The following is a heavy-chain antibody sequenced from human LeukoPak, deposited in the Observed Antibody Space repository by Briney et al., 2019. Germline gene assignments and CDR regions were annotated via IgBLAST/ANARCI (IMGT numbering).Heavy chain of an antibody. CDR2: IIPIFGTA. D-gene: IGHD1-26*01. CDR1: GGTFSSYA. V-gene: IGHV1-69*05. CDR3: ARETYSGSGSYYGVVDY. Sequence: SVKVSCKAPGGTFSSYAISWVRQAPGQGLEWMGRIIPIFGTANYAQKFKGRVTITTDESTSTAYMELSSLRSEDTAVYYCARETYSGSGSYYGVVDYWGQGTLVTVSS. J-gene: IGHJ4*02.